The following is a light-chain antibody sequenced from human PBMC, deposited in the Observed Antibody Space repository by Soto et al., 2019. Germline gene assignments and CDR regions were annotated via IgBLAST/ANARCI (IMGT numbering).Light chain of an antibody. V-gene: IGLV2-11*01. CDR2: DVS. CDR1: SSDVGGYNY. J-gene: IGLJ1*01. CDR3: CSSAGSHTFV. Sequence: VLTRPRSVSGSPGQAVTISCTGTSSDVGGYNYVSWYQQHPGKAPKVMIYDVSKRPSGVPDRFSGSKSGNTASLTISGLQADDEADYYCCSSAGSHTFVFGTGTKV.